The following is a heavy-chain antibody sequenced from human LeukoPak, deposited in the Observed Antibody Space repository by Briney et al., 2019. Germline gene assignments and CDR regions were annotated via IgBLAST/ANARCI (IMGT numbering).Heavy chain of an antibody. Sequence: GGSLRLSCAASGFTFGDYYMSWIRQAPGKGLEWISYITFSSKTIYYADSVKGRFTITRDNAKNSLYLQMNSLRAEDTAVYYCAELGITMIGGVWGKGTTVTISS. V-gene: IGHV3-11*04. J-gene: IGHJ6*04. CDR3: AELGITMIGGV. D-gene: IGHD3-10*02. CDR2: ITFSSKTI. CDR1: GFTFGDYY.